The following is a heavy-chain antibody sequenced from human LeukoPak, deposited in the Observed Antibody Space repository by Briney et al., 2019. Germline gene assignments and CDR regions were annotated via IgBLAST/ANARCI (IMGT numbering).Heavy chain of an antibody. Sequence: GGSLRLSCAASGFTVSSNYMSWVRQAPGKGLEWVSVIYSGGGTYYADSVKGRFTISRDNSKNTLYLQMNSLRAEDTAVYYCARGYGDYYNWFDPWGQGTLVTVSS. D-gene: IGHD4-17*01. CDR1: GFTVSSNY. J-gene: IGHJ5*02. CDR2: IYSGGGT. CDR3: ARGYGDYYNWFDP. V-gene: IGHV3-66*01.